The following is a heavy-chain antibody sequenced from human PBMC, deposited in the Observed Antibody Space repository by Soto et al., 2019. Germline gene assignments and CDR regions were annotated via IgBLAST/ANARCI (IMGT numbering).Heavy chain of an antibody. J-gene: IGHJ4*02. D-gene: IGHD1-26*01. CDR3: AKDQMGPWEIDLYFDY. CDR1: GFTFSSYA. Sequence: PGGSLRLSCAASGFTFSSYAMSRVRQAPGKGLEWVSAISGSGGSTYYADSVKGRFTISRDNSKNTLYLQMNSLRAEDTAVYYCAKDQMGPWEIDLYFDYWGQGTLVTVSS. CDR2: ISGSGGST. V-gene: IGHV3-23*01.